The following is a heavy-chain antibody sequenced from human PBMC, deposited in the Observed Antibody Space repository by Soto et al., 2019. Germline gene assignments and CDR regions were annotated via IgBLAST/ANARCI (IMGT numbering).Heavy chain of an antibody. Sequence: SETLSLTCTVSGGSISSSSYYWGWIRQPPGKGLEWIGSIYYSGSTYYNPSLKSRVTISVDTSKNQFSLKLSSVTAADTAVYYCARRDSSSWYYYYYGMDVWGQGTTVT. D-gene: IGHD6-13*01. CDR1: GGSISSSSYY. J-gene: IGHJ6*02. CDR3: ARRDSSSWYYYYYGMDV. CDR2: IYYSGST. V-gene: IGHV4-39*01.